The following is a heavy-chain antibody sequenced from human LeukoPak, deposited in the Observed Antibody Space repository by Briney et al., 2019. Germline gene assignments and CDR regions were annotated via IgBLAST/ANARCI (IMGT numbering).Heavy chain of an antibody. D-gene: IGHD3-10*01. CDR2: IYQSGNT. CDR1: GGSISSSNYY. V-gene: IGHV4-39*01. CDR3: ARQIGAPGFDY. J-gene: IGHJ4*02. Sequence: SETLSLSCTVSGGSISSSNYYWGWIRQPPGKGLEWIGSIYQSGNTYYNLSLKSRVTIFVDTAKNQFSLRLNSVTAADTAVYYCARQIGAPGFDYWGQGTLVTVSS.